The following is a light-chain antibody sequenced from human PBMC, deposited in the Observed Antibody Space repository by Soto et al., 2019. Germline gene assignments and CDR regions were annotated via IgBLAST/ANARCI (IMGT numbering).Light chain of an antibody. CDR3: QVWDSSSDHRVV. CDR2: DDS. J-gene: IGLJ2*01. CDR1: NIGSKS. Sequence: SYELTQPPSVSVAPGQTARITCGGNNIGSKSVHWYQQKPGQAPVLVVYDDSDRPSGIPARFSGSNSGNTATLTISRVEAGDEADYYCQVWDSSSDHRVVFGGGTKVTVL. V-gene: IGLV3-21*02.